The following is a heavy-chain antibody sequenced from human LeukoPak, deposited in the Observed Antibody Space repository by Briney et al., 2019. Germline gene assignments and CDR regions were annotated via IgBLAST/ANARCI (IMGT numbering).Heavy chain of an antibody. Sequence: SETLSLTCNVSGGSISSSSYYWGWIRQPPGKGLEWIGSFYYSGSTDYNPSLKTRVTISVDTSKNQFSLKLSSVTAADTAVYYCATIPVVNTAMVTDDYWGQGTLVTVSS. CDR1: GGSISSSSYY. CDR3: ATIPVVNTAMVTDDY. J-gene: IGHJ4*02. V-gene: IGHV4-39*01. CDR2: FYYSGST. D-gene: IGHD5-18*01.